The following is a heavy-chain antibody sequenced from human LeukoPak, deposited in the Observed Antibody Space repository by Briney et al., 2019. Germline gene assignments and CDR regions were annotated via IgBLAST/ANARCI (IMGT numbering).Heavy chain of an antibody. CDR2: IIPIFGTA. J-gene: IGHJ4*02. CDR3: ARDGHSYGYSGASDY. CDR1: GGTFSSYA. Sequence: SVKVSCKASGGTFSSYAISWVRQAPGQGLEWMGGIIPIFGTANYAQKFQGRVTITADESTSTAYMELSSLRSEDTAVYYCARDGHSYGYSGASDYWGQGTLVTVSS. D-gene: IGHD5-18*01. V-gene: IGHV1-69*13.